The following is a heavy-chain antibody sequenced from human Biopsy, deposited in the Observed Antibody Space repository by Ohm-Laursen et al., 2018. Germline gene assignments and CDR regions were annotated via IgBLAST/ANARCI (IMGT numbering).Heavy chain of an antibody. Sequence: AASVKVSCKASGYTFTSFDVNWVRQATGQGLEWMGWMNPNSGNTGYAQKLQGRVTMTRNTSISTAYMELSSLRSEDTAVYYCARDIMNPIGGLVARSDVFDVWGQGTMVTVSS. D-gene: IGHD3-16*02. CDR2: MNPNSGNT. CDR3: ARDIMNPIGGLVARSDVFDV. CDR1: GYTFTSFD. J-gene: IGHJ3*01. V-gene: IGHV1-8*01.